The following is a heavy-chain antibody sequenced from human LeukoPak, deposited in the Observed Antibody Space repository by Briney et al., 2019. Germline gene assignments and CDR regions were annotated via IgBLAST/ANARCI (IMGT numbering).Heavy chain of an antibody. CDR1: GVTLSSYG. D-gene: IGHD3-10*01. J-gene: IGHJ4*02. V-gene: IGHV3-23*01. CDR2: ISDSGGAT. CDR3: AKRGVVIRVILVGFHKQAYYFDS. Sequence: PGGSLRLSCAVSGVTLSSYGMAWVRQAPGKGLEWVAGISDSGGATNYADSVKGRFTISRDNAKNTLYLQMSSLRAEDTAVYFCAKRGVVIRVILVGFHKQAYYFDSWGQGALVTVSS.